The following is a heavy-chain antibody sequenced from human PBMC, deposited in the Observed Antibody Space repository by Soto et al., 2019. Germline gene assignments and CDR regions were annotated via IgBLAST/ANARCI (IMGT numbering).Heavy chain of an antibody. CDR1: GFTFSSYA. CDR2: ISGSGGST. Sequence: EVQLLESGGGLVQPGGSLRLSCAASGFTFSSYAMSWVRQAPGKGLEWVSVISGSGGSTYYADSVKGRFTISRDNSKNTLYLQMNSLRAEDTAVYYCAKENDYGDYLRDDAFDIWGQGTMVTVSS. D-gene: IGHD4-17*01. V-gene: IGHV3-23*01. J-gene: IGHJ3*02. CDR3: AKENDYGDYLRDDAFDI.